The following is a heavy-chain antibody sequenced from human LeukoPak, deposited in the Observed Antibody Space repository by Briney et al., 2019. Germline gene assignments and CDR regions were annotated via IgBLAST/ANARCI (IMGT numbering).Heavy chain of an antibody. D-gene: IGHD3-10*01. V-gene: IGHV3-72*01. CDR1: GFTLSDHY. CDR2: TRNKANRYTT. Sequence: GGSLRLSCAASGFTLSDHYMDWVRQAPGKGLEWVGRTRNKANRYTTEYAASVKGRFTISRDDSKNSLYLQINSLKTEDTAVYYCTRGGRYLPLDIWGQGTMVTVSS. J-gene: IGHJ3*02. CDR3: TRGGRYLPLDI.